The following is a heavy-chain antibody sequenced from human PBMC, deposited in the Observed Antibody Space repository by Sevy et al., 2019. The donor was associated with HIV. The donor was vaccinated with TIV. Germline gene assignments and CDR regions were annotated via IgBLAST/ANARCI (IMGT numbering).Heavy chain of an antibody. CDR3: AKRGGQYDLGMDV. CDR1: GFTFSSFE. D-gene: IGHD1-1*01. CDR2: ISTSGSNR. V-gene: IGHV3-48*03. J-gene: IGHJ6*02. Sequence: GGSLRLSCVASGFTFSSFEMNWVRQAPGKGLEWVSSISTSGSNRGYADSLKGRVTISRDNAKKSLYLQMNSLRAEDTAIYFCAKRGGQYDLGMDVWGQGTTVTVSS.